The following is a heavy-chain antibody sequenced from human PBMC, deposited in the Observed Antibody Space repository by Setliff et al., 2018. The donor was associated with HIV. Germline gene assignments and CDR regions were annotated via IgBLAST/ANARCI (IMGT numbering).Heavy chain of an antibody. J-gene: IGHJ6*02. CDR1: GGSFSGYY. CDR3: GRGGAAAHYYYYGMDV. D-gene: IGHD6-13*01. CDR2: INHNGRT. V-gene: IGHV4-34*01. Sequence: PSETLSLTCAVYGGSFSGYYWSWIRQAPGKGLEWIGDINHNGRTNYNPSLNSRVTISVDTSKNHFSLKLTSVTAADTAMYYCGRGGAAAHYYYYGMDVWGQGTTVTVSS.